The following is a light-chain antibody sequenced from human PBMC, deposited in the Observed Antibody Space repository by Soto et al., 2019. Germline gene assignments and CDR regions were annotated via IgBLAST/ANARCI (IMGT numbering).Light chain of an antibody. Sequence: DIQMPQSPSTLSASVGDRVIVTCLASQSISNWLAWYQQKPGKAPKLLIYDASILESGVPSRFSGSGSGTEFTLTISSLQPDDFATYYCQQYNSYSRTFGQGAKVDIK. V-gene: IGKV1-5*01. CDR3: QQYNSYSRT. J-gene: IGKJ1*01. CDR1: QSISNW. CDR2: DAS.